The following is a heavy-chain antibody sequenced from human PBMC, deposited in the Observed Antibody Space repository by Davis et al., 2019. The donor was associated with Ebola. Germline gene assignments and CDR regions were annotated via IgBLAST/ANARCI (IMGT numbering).Heavy chain of an antibody. CDR3: AKGAGSGDYLWADY. CDR2: IRPSGGRT. J-gene: IGHJ4*02. Sequence: PGGSLRLSCAASGFTFDSYAMTWVRRAPGKGLEWVSTIRPSGGRTYYTNSVKGRFTISRDDSKNTLDLQMNSLRVEDTAVYYCAKGAGSGDYLWADYWGQGTLVTVS. V-gene: IGHV3-23*01. CDR1: GFTFDSYA. D-gene: IGHD4-17*01.